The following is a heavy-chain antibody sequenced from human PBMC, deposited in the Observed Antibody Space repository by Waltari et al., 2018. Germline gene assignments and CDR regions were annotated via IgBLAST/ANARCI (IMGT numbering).Heavy chain of an antibody. J-gene: IGHJ3*02. Sequence: QVQLVQSGAEVKKPGSSVKVSCKASGGTFSSNVISWVRQAPGQGLEWMGGLTPIFGTTNYAQKFQGRVTITADESTSTAYMELSSLRSDDSAVYYCARGGAGSIVVLKPAAGFHPFDIWGQGTLVTVSS. V-gene: IGHV1-69*01. D-gene: IGHD2-8*01. CDR1: GGTFSSNV. CDR2: LTPIFGTT. CDR3: ARGGAGSIVVLKPAAGFHPFDI.